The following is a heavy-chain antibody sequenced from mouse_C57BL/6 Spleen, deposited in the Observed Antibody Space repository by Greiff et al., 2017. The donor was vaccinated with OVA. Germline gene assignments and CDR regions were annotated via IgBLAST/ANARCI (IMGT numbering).Heavy chain of an antibody. CDR2: IYPGSGST. CDR1: GYTFTSYW. CDR3: ARAGIYYDYDGVWFAY. V-gene: IGHV1-55*01. D-gene: IGHD2-4*01. J-gene: IGHJ3*01. Sequence: QVQLQQSGAELVKPGASVKMSCKASGYTFTSYWITWVKQRPGQGLEWIGDIYPGSGSTNYNEKFKSKATLTVDTSSSTAYMQLSSLTSEDSAVYYCARAGIYYDYDGVWFAYWGQGTLVTVSA.